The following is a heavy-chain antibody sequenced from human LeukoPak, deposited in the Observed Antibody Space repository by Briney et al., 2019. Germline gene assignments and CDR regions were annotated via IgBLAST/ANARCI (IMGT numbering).Heavy chain of an antibody. Sequence: PGGSLRLSCAASGFTFSDYAMTWVRQAPGKGLEWVSIITSSGASTYIADSVKGRFTISRDNSKNTLDLQMNSLRAEDTAVYYCARDREQMTTVPLDAFDIWGQGTMVTVSS. J-gene: IGHJ3*02. CDR2: ITSSGAST. D-gene: IGHD4-17*01. CDR3: ARDREQMTTVPLDAFDI. V-gene: IGHV3-23*01. CDR1: GFTFSDYA.